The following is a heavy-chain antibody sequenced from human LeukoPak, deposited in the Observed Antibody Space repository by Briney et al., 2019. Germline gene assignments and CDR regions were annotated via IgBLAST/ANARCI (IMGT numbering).Heavy chain of an antibody. CDR3: ARRIAVAAVYFDY. D-gene: IGHD6-19*01. Sequence: PGGSLRLSCAASGFTFRSYSMNWIRQPPGKGLEWIGSFYYGGSTYYNPSLKSRVTISVDTSKNQFSLKLSSVTAADTAVYYCARRIAVAAVYFDYWGQGTLVTVSS. CDR2: FYYGGST. V-gene: IGHV4-39*01. CDR1: GFTFRSYS. J-gene: IGHJ4*02.